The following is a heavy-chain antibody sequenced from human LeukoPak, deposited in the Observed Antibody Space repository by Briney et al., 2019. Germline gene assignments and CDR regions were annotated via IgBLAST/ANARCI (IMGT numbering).Heavy chain of an antibody. CDR3: ARILGDSGAFDI. J-gene: IGHJ3*02. CDR2: IYHSGST. D-gene: IGHD3-16*01. CDR1: GGSISSGGYY. Sequence: SQTLSLTCTVSGGSISSGGYYWSWIRQPPGKGLEWIGYIYHSGSTYYNPSLKSRVTISVDRSKNQFSLKLSSVTAADTAVYYCARILGDSGAFDIWGQGTMVTVSS. V-gene: IGHV4-30-2*01.